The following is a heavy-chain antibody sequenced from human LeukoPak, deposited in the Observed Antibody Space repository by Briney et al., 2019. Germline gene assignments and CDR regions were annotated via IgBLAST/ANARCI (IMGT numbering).Heavy chain of an antibody. V-gene: IGHV4-61*02. D-gene: IGHD5-24*01. Sequence: PSETLSLTCTVSGGSISSGSYYWSWIRQPAGKGLEWIGRIYTSGSTNYNPSLKSRVTISVDTSKNQFSLKLSSVTAADTAVYYCASGRDGYNYGAFDIWGQGTMVTVSS. CDR2: IYTSGST. J-gene: IGHJ3*02. CDR1: GGSISSGSYY. CDR3: ASGRDGYNYGAFDI.